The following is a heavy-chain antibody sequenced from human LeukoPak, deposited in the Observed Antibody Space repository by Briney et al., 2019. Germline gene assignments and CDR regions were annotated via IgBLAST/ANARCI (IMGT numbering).Heavy chain of an antibody. CDR3: ARLWEIVGATHPDY. D-gene: IGHD1-26*01. J-gene: IGHJ4*02. CDR2: NYYSGST. Sequence: SETLSLTCTVSGGSISSSSYNWGRIRQPPGTGLEWNGSNYYSGSTYYNPSLKSRVTISVDTPKNQFSLTLSSVTAADTAVYYCARLWEIVGATHPDYWGQGTLASVSS. CDR1: GGSISSSSYN. V-gene: IGHV4-39*01.